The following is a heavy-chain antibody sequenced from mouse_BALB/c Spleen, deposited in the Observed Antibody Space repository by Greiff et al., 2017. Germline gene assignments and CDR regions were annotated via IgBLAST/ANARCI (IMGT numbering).Heavy chain of an antibody. CDR2: ISSGGST. J-gene: IGHJ4*01. V-gene: IGHV5-6-5*01. D-gene: IGHD2-3*01. CDR1: GFTFSSYA. CDR3: ARDDGYYDAMDY. Sequence: EVQGVESGGGLVKPGGSLKLSCAASGFTFSSYAMSWVRQTPEKRLEWVASISSGGSTYYPDSVKGRFTISRDNARNILYLQMSSLRSEDTAMYYCARDDGYYDAMDYWGQGTSVTVSS.